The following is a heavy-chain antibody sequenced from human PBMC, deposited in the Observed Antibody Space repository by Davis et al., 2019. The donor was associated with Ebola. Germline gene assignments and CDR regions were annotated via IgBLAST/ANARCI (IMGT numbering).Heavy chain of an antibody. CDR1: GYTFTSYG. Sequence: ASVKVSCKASGYTFTSYGISWVRQAPGQGLEWMGWISAYNGNTNYAQKLQGRVTMTTDTSTSTAYMELRSLRSDDTAVYYCARVRGPYDFWSVSQVPDYWGQGTLVTVSS. CDR3: ARVRGPYDFWSVSQVPDY. CDR2: ISAYNGNT. J-gene: IGHJ4*02. V-gene: IGHV1-18*01. D-gene: IGHD3-3*01.